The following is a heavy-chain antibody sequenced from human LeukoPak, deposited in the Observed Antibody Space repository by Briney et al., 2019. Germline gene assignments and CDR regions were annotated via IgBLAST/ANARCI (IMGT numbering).Heavy chain of an antibody. J-gene: IGHJ6*02. Sequence: SETLSLTCAVYGGSFSGYYWSWIRQPPGKGLEWIGEINHSGSPNYNPSLKSRVTISVDTSKNQFSLKLSSVTAADTAVYYCARRGLVRGVIATYYYYYGMDVWGQGTTVTVSS. CDR1: GGSFSGYY. V-gene: IGHV4-34*01. CDR3: ARRGLVRGVIATYYYYYGMDV. D-gene: IGHD3-10*01. CDR2: INHSGSP.